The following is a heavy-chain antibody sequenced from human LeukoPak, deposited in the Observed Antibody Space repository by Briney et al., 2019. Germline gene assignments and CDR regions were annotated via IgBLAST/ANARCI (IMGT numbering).Heavy chain of an antibody. D-gene: IGHD1-7*01. V-gene: IGHV4-39*01. Sequence: SETLSLTCTVSGGSVSSSSSYWAWIRQPPGRGLEWIGSVYYSGTTYYNTSLESRVTISEDTSRNRFSLMLSSVTAADTAVYYCVRQNSDYYYYYLDVWGERATVIVSS. CDR3: VRQNSDYYYYYLDV. CDR1: GGSVSSSSSY. CDR2: VYYSGTT. J-gene: IGHJ6*03.